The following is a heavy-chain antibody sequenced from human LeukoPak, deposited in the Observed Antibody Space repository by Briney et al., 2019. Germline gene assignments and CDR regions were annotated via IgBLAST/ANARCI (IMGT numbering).Heavy chain of an antibody. V-gene: IGHV1-2*04. D-gene: IGHD3-10*01. Sequence: GASVKVSCKASGYTFTGYYMHWVRQAPGQGLEWMGWINPNSGGTNYAQKFQGWVTMTRDTSISTAYMELSRLRSDDTAVYYCARVLTMVRGVIILAYYFDYWGQGTLVTVSS. CDR2: INPNSGGT. CDR3: ARVLTMVRGVIILAYYFDY. J-gene: IGHJ4*02. CDR1: GYTFTGYY.